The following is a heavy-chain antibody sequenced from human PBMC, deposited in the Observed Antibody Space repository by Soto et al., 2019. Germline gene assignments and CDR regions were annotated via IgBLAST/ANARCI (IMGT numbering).Heavy chain of an antibody. Sequence: GGSLRLSCAASGFTFSSHGMHWVRQAPGKGLEWVAVIWYDGSNKYYEDSVKGRFTISRDNSKNTLYLQMNSLRAEDTAVYYCARGVGNFYYSMDVWGQGTTVTVSS. CDR3: ARGVGNFYYSMDV. CDR2: IWYDGSNK. CDR1: GFTFSSHG. V-gene: IGHV3-33*01. J-gene: IGHJ6*02.